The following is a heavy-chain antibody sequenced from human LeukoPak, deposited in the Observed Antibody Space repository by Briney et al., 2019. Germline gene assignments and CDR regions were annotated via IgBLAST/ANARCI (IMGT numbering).Heavy chain of an antibody. Sequence: GGSLRLSCAASGFTFSSYGMHWVRQAPGKGLEWVAVIWYDGSNKYYADSVKGRFTISRDNSKNTLYLQMNSLRAEDTAVYYRAKDLTGTTYLDYWGQGTLVTVSS. CDR2: IWYDGSNK. J-gene: IGHJ4*02. CDR3: AKDLTGTTYLDY. D-gene: IGHD1-7*01. V-gene: IGHV3-33*06. CDR1: GFTFSSYG.